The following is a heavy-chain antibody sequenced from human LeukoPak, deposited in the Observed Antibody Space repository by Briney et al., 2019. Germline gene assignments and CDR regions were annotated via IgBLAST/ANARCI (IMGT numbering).Heavy chain of an antibody. Sequence: KPGGCLTLSCAASGFTFSDYYMSWIRQAPGKGLEWVSYISSSGSTIYYADSVKGRFTISRDNAKNSLYLQMNSLRAEDTAVYYCASPITMIVVVTANPYDAFDIWGQGKMVTVSS. CDR3: ASPITMIVVVTANPYDAFDI. D-gene: IGHD3-22*01. J-gene: IGHJ3*02. CDR1: GFTFSDYY. CDR2: ISSSGSTI. V-gene: IGHV3-11*01.